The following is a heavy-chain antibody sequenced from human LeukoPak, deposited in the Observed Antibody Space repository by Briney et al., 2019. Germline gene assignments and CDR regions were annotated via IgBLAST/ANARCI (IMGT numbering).Heavy chain of an antibody. D-gene: IGHD1-1*01. V-gene: IGHV3-23*01. CDR1: GFTINKYA. J-gene: IGHJ4*02. Sequence: PGGSLRLSCAASGFTINKYAMSWVRQAPGKGLEWVSAISDNGGDRKYADSVKGRFTISRDNSKNTLYLQMNSLRAEDTAIYYCGRDWKLDYWGQGNLVTVSS. CDR3: GRDWKLDY. CDR2: ISDNGGDR.